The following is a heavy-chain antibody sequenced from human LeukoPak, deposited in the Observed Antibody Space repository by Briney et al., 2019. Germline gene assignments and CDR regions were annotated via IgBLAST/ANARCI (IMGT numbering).Heavy chain of an antibody. D-gene: IGHD2-8*01. CDR1: DFTVGSNY. V-gene: IGHV3-53*01. CDR3: ARDGDDTTNW. Sequence: PGGSPRLSCAASDFTVGSNYMTWVRQAPGKGLEWVSVIYSGGKTFYADSVKGRFTISRDDSKNTLYLQMNSLRAEDTAIYYCARDGDDTTNWWGQGTLVTVSS. CDR2: IYSGGKT. J-gene: IGHJ4*02.